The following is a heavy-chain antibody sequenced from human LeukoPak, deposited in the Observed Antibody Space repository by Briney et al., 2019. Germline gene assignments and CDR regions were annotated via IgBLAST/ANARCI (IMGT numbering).Heavy chain of an antibody. V-gene: IGHV3-74*01. CDR1: GSTFSSYW. CDR3: ARVVRIGWFDP. D-gene: IGHD3-10*01. J-gene: IGHJ5*02. CDR2: INSDGSST. Sequence: GGSLRLSCAASGSTFSSYWMHWVRQAPGKGLVWVSRINSDGSSTSYADSVKGRFTISRDNAKNTLYLQMNSLRAEDTAVYYCARVVRIGWFDPWGQGTLVTVSS.